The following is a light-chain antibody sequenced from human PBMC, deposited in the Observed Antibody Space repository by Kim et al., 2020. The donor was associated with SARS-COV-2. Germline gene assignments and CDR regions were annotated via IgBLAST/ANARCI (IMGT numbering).Light chain of an antibody. CDR2: EDN. J-gene: IGLJ2*01. V-gene: IGLV6-57*04. CDR3: QSYDSSNVV. Sequence: NFMLTQPHSVSEFPGKTVTISCTRSNGSIASNYVQWYQQRPGSAPTTVIYEDNQRPSGVPDRFSGSIDSSSNSASLTISGLKTEDEADYYCQSYDSSNVVFGGGTQLTVL. CDR1: NGSIASNY.